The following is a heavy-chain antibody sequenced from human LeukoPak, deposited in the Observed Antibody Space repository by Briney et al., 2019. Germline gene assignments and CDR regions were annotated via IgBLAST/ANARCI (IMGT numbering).Heavy chain of an antibody. Sequence: GSLRLSCAASGFTFSDYYMSWIRQAPGKGLGWVSSISSSSSYIYYADSVKGRFTISRDNAKNSLYLQMNSLRAEDTAVYYCARVTNYDSSGYYDFDAFDIWGQGTMVTVSS. CDR1: GFTFSDYY. V-gene: IGHV3-11*06. CDR3: ARVTNYDSSGYYDFDAFDI. CDR2: ISSSSSYI. J-gene: IGHJ3*02. D-gene: IGHD3-22*01.